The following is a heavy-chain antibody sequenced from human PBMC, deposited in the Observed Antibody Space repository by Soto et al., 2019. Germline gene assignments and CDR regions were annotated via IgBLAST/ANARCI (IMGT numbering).Heavy chain of an antibody. Sequence: ESGGGVVQPGRSLRLSCAASGFTFSSYAMHWVRQAPGKGLEWVAVISYDGSNKYYADSVKGRFTISRDNSKNTLYLQMNSLRADDTAVYYCARDLQLIVVANAEYFQHWGQGTLLTVSS. CDR3: ARDLQLIVVANAEYFQH. V-gene: IGHV3-30-3*01. J-gene: IGHJ1*01. D-gene: IGHD3-22*01. CDR1: GFTFSSYA. CDR2: ISYDGSNK.